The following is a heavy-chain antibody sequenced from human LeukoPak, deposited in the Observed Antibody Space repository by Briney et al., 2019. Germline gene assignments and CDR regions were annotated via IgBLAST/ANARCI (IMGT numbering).Heavy chain of an antibody. Sequence: GASVTVSCKASGYAFSGYYIHWVRQAPGQGLEWLGWINPNSGGTKYAQKFQGRVTMTRDTSISTAHMELNRLTSEDTAVYYCARAYSGYSIDLWGQGTLVTVSS. V-gene: IGHV1-2*02. J-gene: IGHJ5*02. CDR1: GYAFSGYY. CDR2: INPNSGGT. CDR3: ARAYSGYSIDL. D-gene: IGHD3-22*01.